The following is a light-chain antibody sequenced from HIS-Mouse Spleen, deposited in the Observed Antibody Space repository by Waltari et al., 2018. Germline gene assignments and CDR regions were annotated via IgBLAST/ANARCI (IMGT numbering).Light chain of an antibody. CDR1: QSVSGRY. Sequence: EIVLTQSPGTLSLSPGERATLSCRASQSVSGRYLAWYQQKPGQAPRHLIYGASSRATGIPDRFSGSGSGTDFTLTISRLEPEDFAVYYCQQYGSSPLTFGGGTKVEIK. CDR2: GAS. V-gene: IGKV3-20*01. J-gene: IGKJ4*01. CDR3: QQYGSSPLT.